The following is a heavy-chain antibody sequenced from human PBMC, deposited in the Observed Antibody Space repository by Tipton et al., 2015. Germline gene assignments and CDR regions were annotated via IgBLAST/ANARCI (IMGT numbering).Heavy chain of an antibody. J-gene: IGHJ6*02. V-gene: IGHV1-2*02. D-gene: IGHD3-10*01. CDR2: IYPNSGAT. Sequence: QLVQSGAEVKKPGASVNVSCKASGNTFTVYYIHWVRQAPGQGLEWMGRIYPNSGATIKAQKLQGRVTMTRDTSIATAYMELSRLTSDDTAVYYCARESYYGRDGMDVWGQGTTVTVSS. CDR1: GNTFTVYY. CDR3: ARESYYGRDGMDV.